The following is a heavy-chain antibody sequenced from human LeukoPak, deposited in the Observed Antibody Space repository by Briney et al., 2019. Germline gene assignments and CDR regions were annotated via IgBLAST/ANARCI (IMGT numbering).Heavy chain of an antibody. V-gene: IGHV4-59*08. D-gene: IGHD2-2*01. CDR1: GGSISSYY. CDR2: IYYSGST. CDR3: ARQQLVVPFSWFDP. Sequence: SETLSHTCTVSGGSISSYYWSWIRQPPGKGLEWIGYIYYSGSTNYNPSLKSRVTISVDTSKNQFSLKLSSVTAADTAVYYCARQQLVVPFSWFDPWGQGTLVTVSS. J-gene: IGHJ5*02.